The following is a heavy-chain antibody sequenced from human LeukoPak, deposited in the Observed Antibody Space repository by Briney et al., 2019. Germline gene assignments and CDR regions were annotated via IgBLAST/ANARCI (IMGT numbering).Heavy chain of an antibody. V-gene: IGHV3-21*01. D-gene: IGHD6-13*01. J-gene: IGHJ4*02. CDR2: ISSSSSYI. Sequence: GGSLRLSCAASGFTFSSYSMNWARQAPGKGLEWVSSISSSSSYIYYADSVKGRFTISRDNAKNSLYLQTNSLRAEDTAVYYCARDSSWPDTELDYWGQGTLVTVSS. CDR3: ARDSSWPDTELDY. CDR1: GFTFSSYS.